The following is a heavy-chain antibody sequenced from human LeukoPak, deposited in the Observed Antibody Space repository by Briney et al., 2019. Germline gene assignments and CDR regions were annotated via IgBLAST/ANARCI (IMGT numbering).Heavy chain of an antibody. D-gene: IGHD1-26*01. Sequence: GASVKVSCKASGGTFSSYAISWVRQAPGQGLEWTGRIIPIFGTANYAQKFQGRVTITTDESTSTAYMELSSLRSEDTAVYYCARDVRNKWEPTAGYAFEIWGQGTMVTVSS. CDR3: ARDVRNKWEPTAGYAFEI. V-gene: IGHV1-69*05. CDR2: IIPIFGTA. CDR1: GGTFSSYA. J-gene: IGHJ3*02.